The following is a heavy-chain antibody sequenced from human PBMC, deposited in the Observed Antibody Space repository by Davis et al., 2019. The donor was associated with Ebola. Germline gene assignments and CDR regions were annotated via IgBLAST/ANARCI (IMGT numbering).Heavy chain of an antibody. CDR2: ISYDGSNK. Sequence: GESLKISCAASGFSFRSYDMHWVRQAPGKGLEWVAVISYDGSNKYYADSVKGRFTISRDNAKNLLYLQINSLRDEDTAVYYCARHDDYWGQGTLVTVSS. CDR1: GFSFRSYD. J-gene: IGHJ4*02. CDR3: ARHDDY. V-gene: IGHV3-30*03.